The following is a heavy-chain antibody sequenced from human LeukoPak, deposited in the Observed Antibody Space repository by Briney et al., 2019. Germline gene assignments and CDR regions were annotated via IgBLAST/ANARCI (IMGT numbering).Heavy chain of an antibody. CDR3: ASLYGSGSYYPSDY. Sequence: SETLSLTCSVSGGSISSSSYFWGWIRQPPGKGLEWIGSVYYSGSTYHNPSLKSRVTISVDTSKNQFSLKLSSVTAADTAVYYCASLYGSGSYYPSDYWGQGTLVTVSS. V-gene: IGHV4-39*07. D-gene: IGHD3-10*01. CDR2: VYYSGST. CDR1: GGSISSSSYF. J-gene: IGHJ4*02.